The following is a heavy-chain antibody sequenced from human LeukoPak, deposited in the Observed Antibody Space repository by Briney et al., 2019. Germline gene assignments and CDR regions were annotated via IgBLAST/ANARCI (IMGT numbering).Heavy chain of an antibody. CDR2: INHSGST. D-gene: IGHD3-16*01. Sequence: SETLSLTCAVYGGSFSGYYWSWIRQPPGKGLEWIGEINHSGSTNYNPSLKSRVTISVDTSKNQFSLELSSVTAADTAVYYCARGVIWGSPDYWGQGTLVTVSS. CDR3: ARGVIWGSPDY. J-gene: IGHJ4*02. CDR1: GGSFSGYY. V-gene: IGHV4-34*01.